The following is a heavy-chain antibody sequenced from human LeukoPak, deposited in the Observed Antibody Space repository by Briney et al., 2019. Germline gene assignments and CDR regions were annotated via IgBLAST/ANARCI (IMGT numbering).Heavy chain of an antibody. CDR3: ARVYYQDSGTSYRHLDY. Sequence: AGGSLRLSCAASGFTFSNYCMTWVRQVPGKGLEWVASIKQDGSEQYFLDSVKGRFTISRDNAENSLYLQMNSLRAEDTAVYYCARVYYQDSGTSYRHLDYWGQGTLVTVSS. CDR2: IKQDGSEQ. CDR1: GFTFSNYC. J-gene: IGHJ4*02. V-gene: IGHV3-7*01. D-gene: IGHD3-22*01.